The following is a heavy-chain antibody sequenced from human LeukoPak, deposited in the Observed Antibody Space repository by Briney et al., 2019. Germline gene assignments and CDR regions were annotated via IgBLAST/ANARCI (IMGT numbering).Heavy chain of an antibody. CDR3: VVVPGAFDI. D-gene: IGHD2-15*01. CDR1: GGSISSSSYY. V-gene: IGHV4-39*01. CDR2: IYYSGST. J-gene: IGHJ3*02. Sequence: SETLSLTCTVSGGSISSSSYYWGWLRQPPGKGLEWLGSIYYSGSTYYNPSLKSRVTLSVETSKNQFSLKLSSVTAADTAVYYCVVVPGAFDIWGQGTMVTVSS.